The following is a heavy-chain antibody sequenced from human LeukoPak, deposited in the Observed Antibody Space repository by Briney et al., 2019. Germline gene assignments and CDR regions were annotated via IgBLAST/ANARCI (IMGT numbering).Heavy chain of an antibody. V-gene: IGHV3-23*01. CDR1: GFTFSSYA. CDR3: ATRGTGTTFTPSYYFDY. J-gene: IGHJ4*02. D-gene: IGHD1-1*01. CDR2: ISGSGGTT. Sequence: GGSLRLSCAASGFTFSSYAMSWVRQAPGKGLEWVSAISGSGGTTYYADSAKGRFTISRDSSKNTLYLQMNSLRAEDTAVYYCATRGTGTTFTPSYYFDYWGQGTLVTVSS.